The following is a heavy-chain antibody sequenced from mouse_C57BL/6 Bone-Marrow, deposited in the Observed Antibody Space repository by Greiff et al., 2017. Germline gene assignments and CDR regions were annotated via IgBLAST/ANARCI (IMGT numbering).Heavy chain of an antibody. Sequence: VQLQQPGAELVKPGASVKVSCKASGYTFTSYWMHWVKQRPGQGLEWIGRIYPSDSDTNYNQKFKGKATLTVDKSSSTAYMQLSSLTSEDSAVYYCAIRAYYYGEGFAYWGQGTLVTVSA. V-gene: IGHV1-74*01. CDR1: GYTFTSYW. CDR3: AIRAYYYGEGFAY. CDR2: IYPSDSDT. J-gene: IGHJ3*01. D-gene: IGHD1-1*01.